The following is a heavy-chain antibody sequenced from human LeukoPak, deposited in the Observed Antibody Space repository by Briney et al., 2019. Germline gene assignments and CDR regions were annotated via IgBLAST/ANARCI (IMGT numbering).Heavy chain of an antibody. CDR2: ISYDGSNK. D-gene: IGHD6-13*01. CDR1: VFRFSSYV. CDR3: AKDGSITAAGGFDP. V-gene: IGHV3-30*18. J-gene: IGHJ5*02. Sequence: SGGSLRLSCAASVFRFSSYVMHWVRQAPGKGLEWVAVISYDGSNKYYADSVKGRFTISRDKSKNTLDLQMNSLRAEDTAVYYCAKDGSITAAGGFDPWGQGTLVTVSS.